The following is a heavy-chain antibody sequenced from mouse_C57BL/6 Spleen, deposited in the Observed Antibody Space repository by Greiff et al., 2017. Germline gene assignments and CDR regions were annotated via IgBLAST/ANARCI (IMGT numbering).Heavy chain of an antibody. J-gene: IGHJ2*01. V-gene: IGHV5-4*03. Sequence: EVKLVESGGGLVKPGGSLKLSCAASGFTFSSYAMSWVRQTPEKRLEWVATISDGGSYTYYPDNVKGRFTISRDNAKNNLYLQMSHLKSEDTAMYYCARAAYYSNYFDYWGQGTTLTVSS. CDR2: ISDGGSYT. CDR3: ARAAYYSNYFDY. CDR1: GFTFSSYA. D-gene: IGHD2-5*01.